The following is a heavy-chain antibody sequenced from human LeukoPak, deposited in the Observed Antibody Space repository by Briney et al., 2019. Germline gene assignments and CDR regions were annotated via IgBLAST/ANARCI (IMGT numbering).Heavy chain of an antibody. CDR2: IYYSGST. D-gene: IGHD5-12*01. CDR3: ARGIVATLFH. J-gene: IGHJ4*02. Sequence: SETLSLTWTVSGGSISSGGYYWSWIRQHPGKGLEWIGYIYYSGSTYYNPSLKSRVTISVDTSKNQFSLKLSSVTAADTAVYYCARGIVATLFHWGQGTLVTVSS. V-gene: IGHV4-31*02. CDR1: GGSISSGGYY.